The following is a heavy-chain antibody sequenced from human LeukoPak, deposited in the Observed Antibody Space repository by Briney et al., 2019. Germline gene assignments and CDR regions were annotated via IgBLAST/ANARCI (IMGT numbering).Heavy chain of an antibody. Sequence: PSETLSLTCAVYGGSFSGYYWSWLRQPPGKGLEWIGEINHSGSTNYNPSLKSRVTISVDTSKNQFSLKLSSVTAADTAVYYCARHRCSGGSCYSFSYYYMDVWGKGTTVTISS. J-gene: IGHJ6*03. V-gene: IGHV4-34*01. CDR2: INHSGST. CDR1: GGSFSGYY. D-gene: IGHD2-15*01. CDR3: ARHRCSGGSCYSFSYYYMDV.